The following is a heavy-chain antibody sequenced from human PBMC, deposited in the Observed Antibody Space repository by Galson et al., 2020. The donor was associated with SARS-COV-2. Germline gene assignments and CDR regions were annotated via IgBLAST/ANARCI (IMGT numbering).Heavy chain of an antibody. CDR3: ARFSYRSGYPSFDY. CDR2: NT. Sequence: ASVKVSCKASGYTFTSNGISWMRQAPGQGLEWMGWNTNYAQKFQGRVTMTTDTSTTTAYMELRGLRSDDTAVYYCARFSYRSGYPSFDYWGQGTPGTVSS. CDR1: GYTFTSNG. V-gene: IGHV1-18*01. D-gene: IGHD3-22*01. J-gene: IGHJ4*02.